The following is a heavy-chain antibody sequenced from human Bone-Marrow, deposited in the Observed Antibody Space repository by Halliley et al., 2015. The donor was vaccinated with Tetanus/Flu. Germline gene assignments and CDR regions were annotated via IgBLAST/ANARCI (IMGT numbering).Heavy chain of an antibody. V-gene: IGHV4-31*03. CDR3: ARGHYYASGSYYADS. D-gene: IGHD3-10*01. CDR1: GGSIGSGGYY. CDR2: IYYSGTT. Sequence: TLSLTCTVSGGSIGSGGYYWSWIRQFPGKGLECIGYIYYSGTTYYNPSLRSRATTSVDTSKNQFSLNLRSVTAADTAVYYCARGHYYASGSYYADSWGQGTLVTVSS. J-gene: IGHJ5*01.